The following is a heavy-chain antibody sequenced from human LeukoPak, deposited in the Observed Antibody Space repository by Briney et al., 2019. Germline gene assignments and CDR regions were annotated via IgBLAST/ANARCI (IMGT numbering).Heavy chain of an antibody. D-gene: IGHD2-15*01. CDR2: IYSGGST. J-gene: IGHJ4*02. Sequence: GGSLRLSCAASGFTVSSNYMSWVRQAPGKGLEWVSVIYSGGSTYYADSVKGRFTISRDNSKNTLYLQMNSLRAEDTAVYYCAREIRSGGGGFEYWGQGTLVTVSS. V-gene: IGHV3-66*01. CDR3: AREIRSGGGGFEY. CDR1: GFTVSSNY.